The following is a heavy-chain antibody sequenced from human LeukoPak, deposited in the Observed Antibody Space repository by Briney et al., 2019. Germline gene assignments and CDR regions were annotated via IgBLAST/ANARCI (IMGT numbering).Heavy chain of an antibody. J-gene: IGHJ4*02. Sequence: GRSLRLSCAASGFTFSSYAMHWVRQAPGKGLEWVAVISYDGSNKYYADSVKGRFTISRDNSKNTLYLQMNSLRAEDTAVYYCARDSSTILYSGYFDYWGQGTLVTVSS. CDR2: ISYDGSNK. CDR3: ARDSSTILYSGYFDY. V-gene: IGHV3-30-3*01. D-gene: IGHD5/OR15-5a*01. CDR1: GFTFSSYA.